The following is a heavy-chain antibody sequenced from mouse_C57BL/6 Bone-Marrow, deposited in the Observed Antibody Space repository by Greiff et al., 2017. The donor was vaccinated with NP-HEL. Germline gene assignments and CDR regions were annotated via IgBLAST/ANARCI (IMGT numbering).Heavy chain of an antibody. J-gene: IGHJ2*01. CDR3: ARGGDYYGFDY. CDR1: GYSITSGYY. V-gene: IGHV3-6*01. CDR2: ISYDGSN. D-gene: IGHD1-1*01. Sequence: EVQLVESGPGLVKPSQSLSLTCSVTGYSITSGYYWNWIRQFPGNKLEWMGYISYDGSNNYNPSLKNRISITRDTSKNQFFLKLNSVTTEDTATYYCARGGDYYGFDYWGQGTTLTVSS.